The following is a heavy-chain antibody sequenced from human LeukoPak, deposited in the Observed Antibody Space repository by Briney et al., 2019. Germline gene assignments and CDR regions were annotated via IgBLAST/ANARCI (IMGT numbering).Heavy chain of an antibody. J-gene: IGHJ4*02. D-gene: IGHD2-15*01. CDR1: GGSISSYY. CDR2: IHFSGST. Sequence: SETLSLTCTVSGGSISSYYWNWIRQPPGKGLEWIGYIHFSGSTNYNPSLKSRVTISRDTSKNQFSLNLNSVTAADTAVYYCARGYCSGGSCPNFDYWGQGTLVTVSS. V-gene: IGHV4-59*01. CDR3: ARGYCSGGSCPNFDY.